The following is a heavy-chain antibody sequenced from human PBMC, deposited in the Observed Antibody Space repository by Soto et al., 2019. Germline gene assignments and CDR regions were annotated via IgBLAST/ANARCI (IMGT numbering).Heavy chain of an antibody. J-gene: IGHJ4*02. Sequence: QVQLVETGGGVVQPGRSLRLSCAGSGFTFSAYDMDWVRQAAGKGLEWVAVISYEGSNKYYADSVKGRFTISRDNSKNTLYLQINSLRAEDTAVYYCAKDRMGAGVRGYFDYWGQGTLVTVSS. CDR1: GFTFSAYD. V-gene: IGHV3-30*18. CDR3: AKDRMGAGVRGYFDY. CDR2: ISYEGSNK. D-gene: IGHD3-10*01.